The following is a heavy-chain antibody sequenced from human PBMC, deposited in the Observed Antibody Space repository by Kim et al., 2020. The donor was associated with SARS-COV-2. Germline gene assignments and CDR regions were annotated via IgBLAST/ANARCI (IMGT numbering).Heavy chain of an antibody. D-gene: IGHD1-26*01. CDR2: ITPNSGYT. CDR3: ARGLPQWDLLSTRFDP. CDR1: GYTFTDYY. J-gene: IGHJ5*02. V-gene: IGHV1-2*02. Sequence: ASVKVSCKASGYTFTDYYLHWVRQAPGQGLEWMGWITPNSGYTNSVQKLHGRVTMTSDVLVSTAYMELSRLTSDDTAVYYCARGLPQWDLLSTRFDPWGQGTLGTVSS.